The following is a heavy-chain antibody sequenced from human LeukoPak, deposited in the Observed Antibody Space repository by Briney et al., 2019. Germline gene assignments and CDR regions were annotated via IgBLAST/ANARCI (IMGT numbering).Heavy chain of an antibody. J-gene: IGHJ4*02. CDR3: ARERAQRGVATTFDY. D-gene: IGHD5-12*01. V-gene: IGHV4-4*07. CDR1: GGSISSYY. CDR2: IYTSGST. Sequence: SETLSLTCTVSGGSISSYYWSWIRQPAGKGLEWIGRIYTSGSTNYNPSLKSRVTMSVDTSKNQFSLKLSSVTAADTAVYYCARERAQRGVATTFDYWGQGTLVTVSS.